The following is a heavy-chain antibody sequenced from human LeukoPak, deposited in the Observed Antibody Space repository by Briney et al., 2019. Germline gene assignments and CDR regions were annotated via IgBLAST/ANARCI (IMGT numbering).Heavy chain of an antibody. CDR1: GGSISSSSYY. J-gene: IGHJ5*02. Sequence: SETLSLTCTVSGGSISSSSYYWGWIRQPPGKGLEWIGSIYYSGSTYYNPSLKSRVTISVDTSKNQFSLKLSSVTAADTAVYYCARGGLEAKVVWFGPWGQGTLVTVSS. CDR3: ARGGLEAKVVWFGP. D-gene: IGHD3-16*01. V-gene: IGHV4-39*01. CDR2: IYYSGST.